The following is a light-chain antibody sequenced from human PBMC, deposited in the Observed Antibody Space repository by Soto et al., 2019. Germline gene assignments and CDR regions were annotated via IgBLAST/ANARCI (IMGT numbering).Light chain of an antibody. V-gene: IGKV3-15*01. J-gene: IGKJ1*01. Sequence: EIVRTQSPATLSVSPGERPTLSCKASQSVSILLAWYQQKPGQAPRLLIVGAFTRAAGVPARFSGSGSGTEFTLTSSSLQSEDSAVYFCQQYSNWPKTFGQGTKVDIK. CDR2: GAF. CDR1: QSVSIL. CDR3: QQYSNWPKT.